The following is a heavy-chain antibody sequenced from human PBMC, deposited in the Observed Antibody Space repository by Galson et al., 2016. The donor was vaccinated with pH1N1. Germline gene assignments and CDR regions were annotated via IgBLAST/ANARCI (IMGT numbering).Heavy chain of an antibody. CDR2: MYYSGST. J-gene: IGHJ1*01. V-gene: IGHV4-59*01. Sequence: TLSLTCTVSGGSISSYYWSWIRQPPGKGLEWIGYMYYSGSTNYNPSLTSRVTISVDTSKNQFSLKLSSVTAADTAVYYCARAVTFDGDLEYFRHWGQGTLVTVSS. D-gene: IGHD4-17*01. CDR3: ARAVTFDGDLEYFRH. CDR1: GGSISSYY.